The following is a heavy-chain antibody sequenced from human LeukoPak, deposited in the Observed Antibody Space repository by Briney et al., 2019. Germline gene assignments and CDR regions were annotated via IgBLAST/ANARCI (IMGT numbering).Heavy chain of an antibody. CDR3: ARDNSAGGSPFGHGYSYGLNYYYGMDV. Sequence: GGSLRLSCAASGFTFSSYWMSWVRQAPGKGLEWVANIKQDGSEKYYVDSVKGRFTISRDNAKNSPYLQMNSLRAEDTAVYYCARDNSAGGSPFGHGYSYGLNYYYGMDVWGQGTTVTVSS. CDR1: GFTFSSYW. D-gene: IGHD5-18*01. CDR2: IKQDGSEK. J-gene: IGHJ6*02. V-gene: IGHV3-7*01.